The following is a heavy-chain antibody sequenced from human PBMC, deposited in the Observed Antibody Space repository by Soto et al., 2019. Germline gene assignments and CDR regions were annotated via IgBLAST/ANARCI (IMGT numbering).Heavy chain of an antibody. CDR1: GFTFSSYS. CDR2: ISSSSSYI. CDR3: ARDRGPSVTPVYYGMDV. V-gene: IGHV3-21*01. J-gene: IGHJ6*02. Sequence: GGSLRLSCAASGFTFSSYSMNWVRQAPGKGLEWVSSISSSSSYIYYADSVKGRFTISRDNAKNSLYLQMNSLRAEDTAVYYCARDRGPSVTPVYYGMDVWGPGTTVTVSS. D-gene: IGHD2-21*02.